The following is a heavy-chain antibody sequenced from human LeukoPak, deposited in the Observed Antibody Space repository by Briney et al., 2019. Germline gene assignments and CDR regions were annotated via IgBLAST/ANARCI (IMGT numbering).Heavy chain of an antibody. D-gene: IGHD6-13*01. CDR1: GGSISSGGYS. Sequence: SETLSLTCAVSGGSISSGGYSWSWIRQPPGKGLEWIGYIYHSGSTYYNPSLKSRVTISVDTSKNQFSLKLSSVTAADTAVYYCARGKAAGTGYWGQGTLVTVSS. V-gene: IGHV4-30-2*01. J-gene: IGHJ4*02. CDR2: IYHSGST. CDR3: ARGKAAGTGY.